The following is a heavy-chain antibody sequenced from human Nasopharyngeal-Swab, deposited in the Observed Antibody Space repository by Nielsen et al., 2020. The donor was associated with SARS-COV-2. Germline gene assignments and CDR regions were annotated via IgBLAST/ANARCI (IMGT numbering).Heavy chain of an antibody. CDR2: FDPEDGET. D-gene: IGHD2-2*01. V-gene: IGHV1-24*01. CDR1: GYTLTELS. CDR3: ATGVPAVMEGYYYGMDV. Sequence: SVQVSCKVSGYTLTELSMHWVRQAPAKGLEWMGGFDPEDGETIYAQKFQGRVTMTEDTSTDTAYMELSSLGSEDTAVYYCATGVPAVMEGYYYGMDVWGQGTTVTVSS. J-gene: IGHJ6*02.